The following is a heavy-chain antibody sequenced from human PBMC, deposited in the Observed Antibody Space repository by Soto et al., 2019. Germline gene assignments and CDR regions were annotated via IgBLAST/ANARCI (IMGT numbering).Heavy chain of an antibody. J-gene: IGHJ4*02. Sequence: ASVKVSCKASGYTFTSYAMHWVRQAPGQRLEWMGWINAGNGNTKYSQKFQGRVTITRDTSASTAYMELSSLRSEDTAVYYCARDRQPFGDYPGYWGQGTLVTVSS. D-gene: IGHD3-10*01. CDR3: ARDRQPFGDYPGY. CDR1: GYTFTSYA. V-gene: IGHV1-3*01. CDR2: INAGNGNT.